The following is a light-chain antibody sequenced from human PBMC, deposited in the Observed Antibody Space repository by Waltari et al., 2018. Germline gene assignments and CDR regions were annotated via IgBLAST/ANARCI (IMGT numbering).Light chain of an antibody. CDR1: QRVLYSSNNKNY. Sequence: DFVMTQSPDSLAVSLGERATINCKSSQRVLYSSNNKNYLAWYQQKPGQPPKLLIHWASTRESGVPDRFSGSGSGTDFTLTISSLQAEDVAVYYCQQYYSTPLTFGGGTKVEIK. J-gene: IGKJ4*01. V-gene: IGKV4-1*01. CDR2: WAS. CDR3: QQYYSTPLT.